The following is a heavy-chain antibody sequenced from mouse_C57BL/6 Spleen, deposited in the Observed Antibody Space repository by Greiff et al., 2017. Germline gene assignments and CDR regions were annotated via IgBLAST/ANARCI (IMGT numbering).Heavy chain of an antibody. V-gene: IGHV1-66*01. CDR2: IYPGSGNT. CDR3: ARWEALPYAMDY. D-gene: IGHD5-5*01. J-gene: IGHJ4*01. CDR1: GYSFTSYY. Sequence: QVQLQQSGPELVKPGASVQISCKASGYSFTSYYIHWVKQRPGQGLEWIGWIYPGSGNTKYNEKFKGKATLTADTSSSTAYMQLSSLTSEDSAVYYCARWEALPYAMDYWGQGTSVTVSS.